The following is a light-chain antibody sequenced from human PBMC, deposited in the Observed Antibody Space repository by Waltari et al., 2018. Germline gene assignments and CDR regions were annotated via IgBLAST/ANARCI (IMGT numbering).Light chain of an antibody. CDR3: QVWADSSDFV. V-gene: IGLV3-21*02. Sequence: SYVLTQPPSVSVAPGQTARLTCGGNSVGSKGVPWYQRKPGQAPVVVVYDDTERPSGIPDRFSGSNSENTATLTINSVEAGDEADYFCQVWADSSDFVFGSGTKVTVL. J-gene: IGLJ1*01. CDR1: SVGSKG. CDR2: DDT.